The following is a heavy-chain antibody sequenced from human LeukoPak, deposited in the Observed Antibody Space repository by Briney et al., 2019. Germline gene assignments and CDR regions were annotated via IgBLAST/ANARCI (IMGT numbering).Heavy chain of an antibody. Sequence: PGGSLRLSCAASGFTFSSYSMNWVRQAPGKGLEWVSYISSSSSTIYYADSVKGRFTISRDNAKNSLYLQMNSLRAEDTAVYYCARRVPAEVDIVVVVAATKVNWFDPWGQGTLVTVSS. CDR1: GFTFSSYS. V-gene: IGHV3-48*01. J-gene: IGHJ5*02. CDR2: ISSSSSTI. CDR3: ARRVPAEVDIVVVVAATKVNWFDP. D-gene: IGHD2-15*01.